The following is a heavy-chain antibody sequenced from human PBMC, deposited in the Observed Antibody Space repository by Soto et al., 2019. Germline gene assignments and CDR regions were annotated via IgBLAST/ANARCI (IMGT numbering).Heavy chain of an antibody. CDR3: ARDLSGYDPQADY. V-gene: IGHV3-21*01. CDR1: GFTFSTYS. CDR2: ISSSSSYI. J-gene: IGHJ4*02. D-gene: IGHD5-12*01. Sequence: GGSLRLSCAASGFTFSTYSMCWVRQAPGKGLEWVSYISSSSSYIYYADSVKGRFTISRDNAKNSLYLQMNSLRAEDTAVYYCARDLSGYDPQADYWGQGTLVTVSS.